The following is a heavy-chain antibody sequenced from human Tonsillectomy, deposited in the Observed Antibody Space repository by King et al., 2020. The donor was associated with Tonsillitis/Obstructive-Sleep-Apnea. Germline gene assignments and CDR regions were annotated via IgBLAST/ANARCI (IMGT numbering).Heavy chain of an antibody. CDR2: ISGSGGST. D-gene: IGHD1-26*01. CDR1: GFTFSSYA. Sequence: VQLLESGGGLVQPGGSLRLSCAASGFTFSSYAMSWVRQAPGTGLDWVSPISGSGGSTYYAASVKGRFTISSENSKNKLYLQMNSRRAEDTAVYYCAKESGWELLNELHYWGHGTLVTVSP. J-gene: IGHJ4*01. V-gene: IGHV3-23*01. CDR3: AKESGWELLNELHY.